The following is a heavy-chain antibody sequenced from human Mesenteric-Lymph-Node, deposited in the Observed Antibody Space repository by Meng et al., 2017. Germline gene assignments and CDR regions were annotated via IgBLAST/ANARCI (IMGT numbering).Heavy chain of an antibody. CDR2: INSGGTT. Sequence: LVESGGGLVQPGGSLRLSCAASGFTFSSYAMSWVRQAPGKGLEWVALINSGGTTYYAASVRGRFTVSRDDSKNTFHLQMNSLRPEDTAVYFCARGDGYIFNYWGQGTLVTVSS. D-gene: IGHD5-24*01. V-gene: IGHV3-66*02. J-gene: IGHJ4*02. CDR3: ARGDGYIFNY. CDR1: GFTFSSYA.